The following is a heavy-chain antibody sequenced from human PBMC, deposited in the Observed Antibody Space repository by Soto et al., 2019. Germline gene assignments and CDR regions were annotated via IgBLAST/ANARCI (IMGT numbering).Heavy chain of an antibody. Sequence: VQLVESGGGLVQPGASLRLSCAASGVTVSSNYMSWVRPAPGKGLEWVSVIYSGGTTYYADSVKGTFTISRDNSKTTLYLQVNSLRAEEPAVYYCARNGDSSDYRGWFDPWGQGTLVTVSS. CDR2: IYSGGTT. CDR3: ARNGDSSDYRGWFDP. CDR1: GVTVSSNY. V-gene: IGHV3-66*01. J-gene: IGHJ5*02. D-gene: IGHD3-22*01.